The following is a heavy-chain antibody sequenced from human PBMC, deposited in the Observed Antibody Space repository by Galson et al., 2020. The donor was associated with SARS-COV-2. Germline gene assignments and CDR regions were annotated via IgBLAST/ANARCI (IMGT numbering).Heavy chain of an antibody. D-gene: IGHD1-1*01. CDR1: GYSFNTFR. CDR3: ARQPIGPDNSRPFDY. J-gene: IGHJ4*02. Sequence: GESLKISCKGSGYSFNTFRIGWVRQMPGKGLEWMGIIYPVDSATRYSPSFQGQITISVDKSITTAYLQWTSLKASDTAMYYCARQPIGPDNSRPFDYWGQGTLVTVSS. V-gene: IGHV5-51*01. CDR2: IYPVDSAT.